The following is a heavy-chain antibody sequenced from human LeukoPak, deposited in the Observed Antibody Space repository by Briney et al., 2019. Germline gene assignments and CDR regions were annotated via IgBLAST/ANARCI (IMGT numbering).Heavy chain of an antibody. D-gene: IGHD3-10*01. J-gene: IGHJ5*02. CDR3: ARVPYTPGFGELYPWFDP. CDR1: GYSISSGYY. V-gene: IGHV4-38-2*02. CDR2: IYHSGST. Sequence: PSETLSLTCTVSGYSISSGYYWGWIRQPPGKGLEWIGSIYHSGSTYYNPSLKSRVIISVDTSKNQFSLKLSSVTAADTAVYYCARVPYTPGFGELYPWFDPWGQGTLVTVSS.